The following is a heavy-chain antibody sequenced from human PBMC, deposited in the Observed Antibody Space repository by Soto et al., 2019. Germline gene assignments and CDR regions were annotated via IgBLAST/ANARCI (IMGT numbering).Heavy chain of an antibody. V-gene: IGHV1-69*12. J-gene: IGHJ6*02. CDR3: ERDKDRLQLGGNYYYAMDV. CDR1: GGTFGNSA. Sequence: QVQLVQSGPGVKKPGSSVTVSCKASGGTFGNSAISWVRQAPGQGLEWMGGINPIFPTPDYAQKFQGRVTIAADESTITAYMEMPRLRYADTAVYYCERDKDRLQLGGNYYYAMDVWGQGTTVSVSS. CDR2: INPIFPTP. D-gene: IGHD4-4*01.